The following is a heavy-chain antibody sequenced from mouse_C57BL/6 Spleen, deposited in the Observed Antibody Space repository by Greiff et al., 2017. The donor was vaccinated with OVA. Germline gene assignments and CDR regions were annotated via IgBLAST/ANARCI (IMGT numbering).Heavy chain of an antibody. J-gene: IGHJ4*01. CDR2: IYPRSGNT. CDR3: ANYDYDGGLSMDY. V-gene: IGHV1-81*01. D-gene: IGHD2-4*01. Sequence: VHLVESGAELARPGASVKLSCKASGYTFTSYGISWVKQRTGQGLEWIGEIYPRSGNTYYNEKFKGKATLTADKSSSTAYMELRSLTSEDSAVYFCANYDYDGGLSMDYWGQGTSVTVSS. CDR1: GYTFTSYG.